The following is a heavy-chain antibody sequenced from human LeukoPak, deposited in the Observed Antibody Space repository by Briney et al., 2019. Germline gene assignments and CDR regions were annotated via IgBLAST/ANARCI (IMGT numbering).Heavy chain of an antibody. Sequence: KSSETLSLTCAVNGESLRGHYWSWIRQPPGKGLEWIGYIYYSGSTNYNPSLKSRVTISVDTSKNQFSLKLSSVTAADTAVYYCARHRGYSFVWAYWGQGTLVTVSS. V-gene: IGHV4-59*08. J-gene: IGHJ4*02. CDR2: IYYSGST. CDR1: GESLRGHY. CDR3: ARHRGYSFVWAY. D-gene: IGHD5-18*01.